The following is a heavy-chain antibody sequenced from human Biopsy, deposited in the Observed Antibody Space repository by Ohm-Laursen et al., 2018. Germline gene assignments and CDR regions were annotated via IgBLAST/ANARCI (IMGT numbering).Heavy chain of an antibody. CDR3: ATDPYYYDRHFNS. D-gene: IGHD3-22*01. Sequence: SLRLSCAASGAALSGYSMTWVRQAPGKGLEWVSSITGGSNYINYADSVKGRLTISRENAKNSLYLQLDSLRVEDTAVYYCATDPYYYDRHFNSWGQGTLVTVSS. J-gene: IGHJ4*02. CDR2: ITGGSNYI. V-gene: IGHV3-21*06. CDR1: GAALSGYS.